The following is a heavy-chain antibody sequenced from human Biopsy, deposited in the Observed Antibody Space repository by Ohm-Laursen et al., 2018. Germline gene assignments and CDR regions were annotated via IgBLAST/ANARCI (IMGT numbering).Heavy chain of an antibody. Sequence: ASVKVSCKASGYSFTSYYMHWVRQAPGQGLEWMGMINPSGSTTSYLQIFQGRVTVTRDTSKSTVYMELSSLRSADTAVYFCARNTGWYGDLYYFDYWGQGTLVTVSS. J-gene: IGHJ4*02. CDR3: ARNTGWYGDLYYFDY. CDR2: INPSGSTT. D-gene: IGHD6-19*01. V-gene: IGHV1-46*01. CDR1: GYSFTSYY.